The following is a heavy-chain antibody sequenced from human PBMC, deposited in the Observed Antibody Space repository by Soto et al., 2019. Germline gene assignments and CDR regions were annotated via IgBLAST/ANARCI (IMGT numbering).Heavy chain of an antibody. CDR3: AREGGESSDGLYYFDS. Sequence: SETLSLTCTVSGGSTSSDNYWSWIRQPPGKGLEWIGHIYYSGNTDYNPSLKSRLAISIDTSKNQFSLKLSSVTAAGTAVYFCAREGGESSDGLYYFDSWGQGSLVTVSS. CDR1: GGSTSSDNY. D-gene: IGHD3-16*01. J-gene: IGHJ4*02. V-gene: IGHV4-30-4*01. CDR2: IYYSGNT.